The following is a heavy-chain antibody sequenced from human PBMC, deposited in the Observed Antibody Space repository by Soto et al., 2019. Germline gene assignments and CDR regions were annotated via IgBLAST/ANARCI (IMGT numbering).Heavy chain of an antibody. Sequence: SVKVSCKASGGTFSSYTISWVRQAPGQGLEWMGRIIPILGIANYAQKFQGRVTITADKSTSTAYMELSSLRSEDTAVYYCASGYNWNYGSHYYYYYMDVWGKGTTVTVSS. V-gene: IGHV1-69*02. J-gene: IGHJ6*03. D-gene: IGHD1-7*01. CDR2: IIPILGIA. CDR1: GGTFSSYT. CDR3: ASGYNWNYGSHYYYYYMDV.